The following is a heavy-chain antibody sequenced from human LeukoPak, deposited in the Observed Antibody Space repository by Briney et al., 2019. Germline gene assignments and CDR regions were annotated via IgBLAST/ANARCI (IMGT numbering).Heavy chain of an antibody. Sequence: GGSLRLSCAASGFTFSSYSMNWVRQAPGKGLEWVSTISSSSSYIYYADSAKGRFTISRDNAKNSLYLQMNSLRAEDTAVYYCARARCSYYDYVWGSYRPCWFDPWGQGTLVTVSS. V-gene: IGHV3-21*01. CDR3: ARARCSYYDYVWGSYRPCWFDP. CDR1: GFTFSSYS. CDR2: ISSSSSYI. D-gene: IGHD3-16*02. J-gene: IGHJ5*02.